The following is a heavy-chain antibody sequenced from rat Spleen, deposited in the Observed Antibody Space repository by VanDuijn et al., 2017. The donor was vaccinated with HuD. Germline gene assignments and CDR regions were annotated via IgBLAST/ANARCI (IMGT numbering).Heavy chain of an antibody. D-gene: IGHD1-11*01. J-gene: IGHJ2*01. CDR2: ISYDGSST. Sequence: EVQLVESGGGLVQPGRSLKLSCAASGFTFSDYTMAWVRQAPTKGLEWVATISYDGSSTYYRDSVKGRFTISRDNAKSTLYLQMDSLRSEDTATYYCARGGQLRDYWGQGVMVTVSS. CDR3: ARGGQLRDY. CDR1: GFTFSDYT. V-gene: IGHV5-7*01.